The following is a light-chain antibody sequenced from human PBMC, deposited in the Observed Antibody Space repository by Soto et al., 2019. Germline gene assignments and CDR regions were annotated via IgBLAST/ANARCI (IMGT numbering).Light chain of an antibody. J-gene: IGKJ1*01. V-gene: IGKV3-20*01. CDR2: GAS. Sequence: EIVLTQSPGTLSLSPGERATLSCRASQSVSSSYLAWYQQRPGQAPRLLIYGASSRATGIPDRFSGSGSGTDFTLTISRLEPEDFAVYYCQQYRSSLWTFGQGTKVEIK. CDR1: QSVSSSY. CDR3: QQYRSSLWT.